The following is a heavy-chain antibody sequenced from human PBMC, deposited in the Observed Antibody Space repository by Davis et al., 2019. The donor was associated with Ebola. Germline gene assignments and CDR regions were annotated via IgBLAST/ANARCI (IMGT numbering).Heavy chain of an antibody. D-gene: IGHD1-1*01. CDR2: INPNSGGT. J-gene: IGHJ4*02. Sequence: AASVKVSCKASGGIFNNFAFNWVRQAPGQGLEWMGRINPNSGGTNYAQKFQGRLTMTRDTSISTAYMELSSLRSEDTAVYYCARAQFPTTSDHWGQGTLVTVSS. CDR1: GGIFNNFA. CDR3: ARAQFPTTSDH. V-gene: IGHV1-8*02.